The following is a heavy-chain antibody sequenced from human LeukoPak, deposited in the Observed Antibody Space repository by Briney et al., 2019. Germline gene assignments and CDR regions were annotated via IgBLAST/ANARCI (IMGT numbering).Heavy chain of an antibody. D-gene: IGHD2-15*01. CDR3: ARGVRPRGYCSGGSCYELDY. CDR2: IIPILGIA. V-gene: IGHV1-69*04. Sequence: SVKVSCKASGGTFSSYAISWVRQAPGQGLEWMGRIIPILGIANYAQKFQGRVTITADKSTSTAYMELSSLRSEDTAVYHCARGVRPRGYCSGGSCYELDYWGQGTLVTVSS. J-gene: IGHJ4*02. CDR1: GGTFSSYA.